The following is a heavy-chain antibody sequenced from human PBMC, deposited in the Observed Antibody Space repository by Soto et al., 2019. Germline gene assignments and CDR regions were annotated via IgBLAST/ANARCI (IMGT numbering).Heavy chain of an antibody. CDR1: GGSFSGYY. V-gene: IGHV4-34*01. CDR2: INHSGST. J-gene: IGHJ4*02. CDR3: ARDKITALFDS. Sequence: SETLSLTCAVYGGSFSGYYWTWIRQPPGTGLEWIGEINHSGSTNYNPSLKSRVTISVDTSKNQFSLKLTSVTAADTAVYYCARDKITALFDSWCQGTLLTISS. D-gene: IGHD3-10*01.